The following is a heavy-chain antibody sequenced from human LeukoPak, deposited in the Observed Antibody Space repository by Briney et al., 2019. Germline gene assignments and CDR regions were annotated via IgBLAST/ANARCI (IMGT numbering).Heavy chain of an antibody. Sequence: GGSLRLSCAASGFTFSDYYMSCIRQAPGKGLVRVSYISSSGSTIYYADSVKGRFTISRDNAKNSLYLQMNSLRAEDTAVYYCAAAAGRGGLLNYWGQGTLVTVSS. V-gene: IGHV3-11*04. CDR1: GFTFSDYY. J-gene: IGHJ4*02. CDR3: AAAAGRGGLLNY. D-gene: IGHD6-13*01. CDR2: ISSSGSTI.